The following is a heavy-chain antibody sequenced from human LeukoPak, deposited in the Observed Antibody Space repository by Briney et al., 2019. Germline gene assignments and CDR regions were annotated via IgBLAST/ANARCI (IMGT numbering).Heavy chain of an antibody. Sequence: PGGSLRLSCAASGFSFSSYAMHWVRQAPGKGLEWAAVISYDGSNKYYADSVKGRFTISRDNSKNTVYLQMNSLRAEDTAVYYCVRDQSGSYPLDAFYIWGQGTMVTVSS. J-gene: IGHJ3*02. CDR1: GFSFSSYA. V-gene: IGHV3-30*04. CDR2: ISYDGSNK. CDR3: VRDQSGSYPLDAFYI. D-gene: IGHD1-26*01.